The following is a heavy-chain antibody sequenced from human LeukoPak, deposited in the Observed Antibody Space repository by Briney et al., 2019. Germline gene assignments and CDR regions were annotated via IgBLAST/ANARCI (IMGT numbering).Heavy chain of an antibody. CDR1: GFTFSSYA. Sequence: GGSLRLSCAASGFTFSSYAMSWVRQAPGKGLEWVSAISGSGGGTYYADSVKGRFTISRDNSKTTLFLQMNSLRADDTTVYYCARARWELLEFGYWGQGTLVTVSS. D-gene: IGHD1-26*01. V-gene: IGHV3-23*01. CDR3: ARARWELLEFGY. CDR2: ISGSGGGT. J-gene: IGHJ4*02.